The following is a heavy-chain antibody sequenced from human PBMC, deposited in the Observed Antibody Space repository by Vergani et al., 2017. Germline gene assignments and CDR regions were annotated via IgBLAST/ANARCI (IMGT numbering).Heavy chain of an antibody. CDR1: GDSISSNNC. D-gene: IGHD2-2*02. Sequence: QVQLQESGPGLVKPPGTLSLTCAVSGDSISSNNCWTWVRQPPGKGLVWIGEICHTEDTKYSPSLKSRVTVSVDEPRNLVSLRLNSVTAADTAVYYCATIGYRRWGYYFDYWGQGILVTVSS. J-gene: IGHJ4*02. CDR3: ATIGYRRWGYYFDY. CDR2: ICHTEDT. V-gene: IGHV4-4*03.